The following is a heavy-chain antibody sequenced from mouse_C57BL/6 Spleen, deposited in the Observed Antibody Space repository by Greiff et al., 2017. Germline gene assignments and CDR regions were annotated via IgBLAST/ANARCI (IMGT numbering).Heavy chain of an antibody. J-gene: IGHJ3*01. CDR1: GYAFSSSW. CDR3: ARRGCISAGECGY. CDR2: IYPGDGDT. V-gene: IGHV1-82*01. Sequence: QVQLQQSGPELVKPGASVKISCKASGYAFSSSWMNWVKQRPGQGLEWIGRIYPGDGDTNYNGKFKGKATLTVDKSSSTAYMQLSSLTSEDSAVYFCARRGCISAGECGYRGQGTLVTVAA.